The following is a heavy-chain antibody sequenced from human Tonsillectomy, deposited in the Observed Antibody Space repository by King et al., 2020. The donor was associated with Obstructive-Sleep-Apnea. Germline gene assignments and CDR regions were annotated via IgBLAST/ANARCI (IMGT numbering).Heavy chain of an antibody. CDR2: TYYRSNWYN. D-gene: IGHD5-18*01. V-gene: IGHV6-1*01. J-gene: IGHJ6*02. CDR1: GDSVSSNSAT. CDR3: ARRYSYGDYYYYGMDV. Sequence: VQLQQSGPGLVKPSQTLSLTCAISGDSVSSNSATWNWIRQSPSRGLEWLGRTYYRSNWYNDYAVSVKSRITINPDTSKNQISLQLNSVTPDDTAVYYCARRYSYGDYYYYGMDVWGQGTTVTVAS.